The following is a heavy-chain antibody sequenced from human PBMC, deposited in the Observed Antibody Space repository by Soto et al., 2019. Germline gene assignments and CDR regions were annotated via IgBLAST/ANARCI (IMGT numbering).Heavy chain of an antibody. J-gene: IGHJ5*01. D-gene: IGHD2-15*01. V-gene: IGHV4-59*11. CDR1: GGSISSHY. CDR3: AREGYRSNCFDS. Sequence: PSETLSLTCTVSGGSISSHYWSWIRQPPGKGLEWIGYIYYSGSSNYNPSLKSRVTISIATSKNQFSLKLRSVTAADTAVYYCAREGYRSNCFDSWGQGTLVTVSS. CDR2: IYYSGSS.